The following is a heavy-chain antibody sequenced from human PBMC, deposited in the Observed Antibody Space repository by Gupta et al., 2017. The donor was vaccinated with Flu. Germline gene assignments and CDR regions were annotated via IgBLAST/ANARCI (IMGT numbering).Heavy chain of an antibody. V-gene: IGHV4-39*01. CDR3: ARLGTWLVTPAAGVFDY. CDR2: IYYSGTT. Sequence: QLQLQESGPGLVKPSETLSLTCTVSGGFISSSNYFWGWIRQPPGKGLEWIGNIYYSGTTYYNPSLKSRVTISVDTSKNQFSLNLSSVTAADTAVYYCARLGTWLVTPAAGVFDYWGPGTLLTVSS. J-gene: IGHJ4*02. CDR1: GGFISSSNYF. D-gene: IGHD2-2*01.